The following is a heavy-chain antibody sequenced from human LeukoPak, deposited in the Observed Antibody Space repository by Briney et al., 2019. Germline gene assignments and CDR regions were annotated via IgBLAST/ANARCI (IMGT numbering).Heavy chain of an antibody. V-gene: IGHV3-23*01. CDR1: GFTFSSYA. J-gene: IGHJ3*02. CDR2: ISGSGGST. D-gene: IGHD5-12*01. Sequence: QPGGSLRLSCAASGFTFSSYAMSWVRQAPGKGLEWVSAISGSGGSTYYADSVKGRFTISRDNSKNTLYLQMNSLRAEDTAVYYCATLHHLGYGAFDIWGQGTMVTVSS. CDR3: ATLHHLGYGAFDI.